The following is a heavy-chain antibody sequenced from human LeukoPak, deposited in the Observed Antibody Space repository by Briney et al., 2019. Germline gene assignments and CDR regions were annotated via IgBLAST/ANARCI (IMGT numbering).Heavy chain of an antibody. J-gene: IGHJ4*02. CDR1: GFTFKNNA. Sequence: PGRSLRLSCAASGFTFKNNAMSWVRQAPGKGPEWLSFITGSGDNTYYADSVKGRFSISRDNSESTLYLQMNSLRVEDTAVYYCAKDRYAGRYWGQGILVTVSS. CDR3: AKDRYAGRY. CDR2: ITGSGDNT. V-gene: IGHV3-23*01. D-gene: IGHD5-12*01.